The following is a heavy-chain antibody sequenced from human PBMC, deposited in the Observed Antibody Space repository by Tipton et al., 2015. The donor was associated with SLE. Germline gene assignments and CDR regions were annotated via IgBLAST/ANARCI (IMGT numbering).Heavy chain of an antibody. CDR2: IYYRGTA. CDR1: GYSISTSDSNW. Sequence: TLSLTCAVSGYSISTSDSNWWGWIRQPPGKGLEWIGYIYYRGTAYDNPSLRSRVTVSVDTSKNQFSLRLNSVTAVDTAVYSCAGTFYGGGDAFDVWGQGTKVSVSS. J-gene: IGHJ3*01. CDR3: AGTFYGGGDAFDV. D-gene: IGHD4-23*01. V-gene: IGHV4-28*01.